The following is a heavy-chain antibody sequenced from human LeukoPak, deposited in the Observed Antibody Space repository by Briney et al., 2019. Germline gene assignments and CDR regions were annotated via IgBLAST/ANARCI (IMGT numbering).Heavy chain of an antibody. Sequence: SETLSLTCTVSGGSISSGSYFWSWIRQPAGKGLEWIGRIYTSGSTNYNPSLKSRVTISVDTSKNQFSLKLTSVTAADSAVYYCARRSPYSTGWSSYFDYWGQGALVTVSS. J-gene: IGHJ4*02. CDR3: ARRSPYSTGWSSYFDY. CDR1: GGSISSGSYF. D-gene: IGHD6-19*01. V-gene: IGHV4-61*02. CDR2: IYTSGST.